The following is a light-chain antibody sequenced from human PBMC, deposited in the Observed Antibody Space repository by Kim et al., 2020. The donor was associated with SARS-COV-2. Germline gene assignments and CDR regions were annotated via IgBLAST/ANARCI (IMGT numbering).Light chain of an antibody. CDR3: NSRDKSGDHVV. CDR2: GKN. CDR1: SLRTYY. Sequence: AWGQTVRITCQGDSLRTYYASWYQQKPGQAPIRVIYGKNNRPSGIPDRFSGSSSGNTASLTVTGAQAVDEADYYCNSRDKSGDHVVFGGGTQLTVL. V-gene: IGLV3-19*01. J-gene: IGLJ2*01.